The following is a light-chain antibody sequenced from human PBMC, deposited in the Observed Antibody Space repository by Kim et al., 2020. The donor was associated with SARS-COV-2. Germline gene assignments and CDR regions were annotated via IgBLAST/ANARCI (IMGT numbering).Light chain of an antibody. J-gene: IGKJ2*01. CDR2: SAS. Sequence: VSPGESATLSCRASQTVGSHLAWYQQKPGQAPRLLIYSASTRATGIPPRFRGSGSGTEFTLTISSLQSEDSAIYYCQHHNNWPPYTFGQGTKLGI. V-gene: IGKV3-15*01. CDR1: QTVGSH. CDR3: QHHNNWPPYT.